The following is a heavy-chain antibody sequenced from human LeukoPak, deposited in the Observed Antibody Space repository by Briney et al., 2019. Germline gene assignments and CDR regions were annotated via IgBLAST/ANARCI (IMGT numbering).Heavy chain of an antibody. CDR2: IKQDGSEK. D-gene: IGHD3-22*01. CDR3: ARDVWGYYYDSSGYRPIDY. J-gene: IGHJ4*02. Sequence: PGGSLRLSCAASGFTFSSYAMSWVRQAPGKGLEWVANIKQDGSEKYYVDSVKGRFTISRDNAKNSLYLQMNSLRAEDTAVYYCARDVWGYYYDSSGYRPIDYWGQGTLVTVSS. V-gene: IGHV3-7*01. CDR1: GFTFSSYA.